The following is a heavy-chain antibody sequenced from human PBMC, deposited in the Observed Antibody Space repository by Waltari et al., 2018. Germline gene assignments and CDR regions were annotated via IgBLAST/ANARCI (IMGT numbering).Heavy chain of an antibody. CDR3: ARETIDFWSGPGWFDP. CDR1: GFTFSSYW. CDR2: INRDGSST. J-gene: IGHJ5*02. V-gene: IGHV3-74*01. Sequence: EVQLVESGGGLVQPGGSLRLSCAASGFTFSSYWMHWVRQAPGKGLVWVSRINRDGSSTSYADSVKGRFTISRDNAKNTLYLQMNSLRAEDTAVYYCARETIDFWSGPGWFDPWGQGTLVTVSS. D-gene: IGHD3-3*01.